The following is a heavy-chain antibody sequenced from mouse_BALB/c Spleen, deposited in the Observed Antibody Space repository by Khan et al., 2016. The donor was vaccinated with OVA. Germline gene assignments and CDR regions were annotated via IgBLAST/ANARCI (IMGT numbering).Heavy chain of an antibody. CDR1: GYIFTSYY. D-gene: IGHD1-1*02. CDR2: INPSNGGT. Sequence: QVQLQQPGAELVKPGASVKLSCKASGYIFTSYYMYWVKQRPGQGLEWIGGINPSNGGTNFNEKLKNKATLTVDKSSSTAYMHLSSLTSEASAVYYCTRSGWAAFGYWGQGTLVTVSA. V-gene: IGHV1-53*01. CDR3: TRSGWAAFGY. J-gene: IGHJ3*02.